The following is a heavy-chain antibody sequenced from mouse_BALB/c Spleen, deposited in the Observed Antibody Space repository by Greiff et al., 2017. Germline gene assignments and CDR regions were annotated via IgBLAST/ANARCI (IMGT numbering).Heavy chain of an antibody. V-gene: IGHV1-7*01. D-gene: IGHD2-10*02. Sequence: QVQLQQSGAELAKPGASVKMSCKASGYTFTSYWMHWVKQRPGQGLEWIGYINPSTGYTEYNQKFKDKATLTADKSSSTAYMQLSSLTSEDSAVYYCARKEYGNYVAWFAYWGQGTLVTVSA. CDR1: GYTFTSYW. CDR3: ARKEYGNYVAWFAY. J-gene: IGHJ3*01. CDR2: INPSTGYT.